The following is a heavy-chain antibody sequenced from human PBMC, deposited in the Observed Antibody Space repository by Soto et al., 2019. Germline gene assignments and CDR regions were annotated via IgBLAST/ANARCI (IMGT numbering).Heavy chain of an antibody. CDR2: ISSDSGTM. Sequence: EVQLVESGGGLVQPGGSLRLSCAASEITFSTFTMNWVRQAPGKGLEWVSYISSDSGTMYYADSVRGRFTISRDNSKNSLYLQMTSLRGGDTAVYHCAGGGDYSWGSYRSVDYWGQGTLVTVSS. CDR1: EITFSTFT. CDR3: AGGGDYSWGSYRSVDY. V-gene: IGHV3-48*01. D-gene: IGHD3-16*02. J-gene: IGHJ4*02.